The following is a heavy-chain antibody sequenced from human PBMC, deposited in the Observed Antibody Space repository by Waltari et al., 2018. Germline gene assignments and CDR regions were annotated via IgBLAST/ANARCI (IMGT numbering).Heavy chain of an antibody. CDR1: GFTFSSYG. Sequence: QVQLVESGGGVVQPGRSLRLSCSASGFTFSSYGMHWVRQAPGKGLEWVAVIWYDGSNKYYADAVKGRFTISRDNSKNTLYLQMNSLRAEDTAMYYCAKGDPFDYWGQGTLVTVSS. V-gene: IGHV3-30*18. CDR2: IWYDGSNK. J-gene: IGHJ4*02. CDR3: AKGDPFDY.